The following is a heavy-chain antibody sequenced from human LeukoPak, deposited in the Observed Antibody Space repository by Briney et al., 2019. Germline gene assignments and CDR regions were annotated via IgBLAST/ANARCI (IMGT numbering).Heavy chain of an antibody. Sequence: EASVKVSCKAPGYIFSGYYMHWVRQAPGQGLEWMGWINPNSGGTNYAQKFQGRVTMTRDTSISTAYMELSRLRSDDTAVYYCARDASSGYFTADYWGQGTLVTVSS. CDR1: GYIFSGYY. J-gene: IGHJ4*02. D-gene: IGHD3-22*01. V-gene: IGHV1-2*02. CDR3: ARDASSGYFTADY. CDR2: INPNSGGT.